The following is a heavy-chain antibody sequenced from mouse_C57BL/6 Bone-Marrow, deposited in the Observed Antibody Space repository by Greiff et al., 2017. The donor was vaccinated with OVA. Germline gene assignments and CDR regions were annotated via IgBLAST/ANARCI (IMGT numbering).Heavy chain of an antibody. D-gene: IGHD1-1*01. V-gene: IGHV8-12*01. J-gene: IGHJ4*01. CDR1: GFSLSTSGMG. CDR3: ARSAYYYGSSYPFFYYAMDY. CDR2: IYWDDDK. Sequence: QVQLKESGPGILQSSQTLSLTCSFSGFSLSTSGMGVSWIRQPSGKGLEWLAHIYWDDDKRYNPSLKSRLTISKDTSRNQVFLKITSVDTADTATYDCARSAYYYGSSYPFFYYAMDYWGQGTSVTVSS.